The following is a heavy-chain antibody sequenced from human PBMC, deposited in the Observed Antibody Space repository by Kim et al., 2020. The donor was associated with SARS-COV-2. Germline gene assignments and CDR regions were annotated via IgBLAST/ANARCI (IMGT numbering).Heavy chain of an antibody. CDR1: GFRFSSYA. CDR3: AKGESYGSWPYYIDY. V-gene: IGHV3-23*01. D-gene: IGHD3-10*01. J-gene: IGHJ4*02. Sequence: GGSLRLSCASSGFRFSSYAMSWVRQAPGKGLEWVAGINGRGGTRYYADSVKGRFTISRDESTNTLYLQMNSLKVDDTAVYFCAKGESYGSWPYYIDYWGQGPLVTVSA. CDR2: INGRGGTR.